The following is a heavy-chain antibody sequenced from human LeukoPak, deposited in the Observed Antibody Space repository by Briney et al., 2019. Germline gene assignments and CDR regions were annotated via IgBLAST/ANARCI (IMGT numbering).Heavy chain of an antibody. CDR2: INHSGST. CDR3: ARGRRYSYGYGGYFDY. CDR1: GGSFSGYY. D-gene: IGHD5-18*01. J-gene: IGHJ4*02. Sequence: SETLSLTCAVYGGSFSGYYWSWIRQPPGKGLEWIGEINHSGSTNYNPSLKSRVTISVDTSKNQFSLKLSSVTAADTAVYYCARGRRYSYGYGGYFDYWGQGTLVTVSS. V-gene: IGHV4-34*01.